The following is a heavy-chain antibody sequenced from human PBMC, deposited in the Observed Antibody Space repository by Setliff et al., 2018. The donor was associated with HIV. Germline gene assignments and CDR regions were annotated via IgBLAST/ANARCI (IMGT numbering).Heavy chain of an antibody. J-gene: IGHJ6*02. D-gene: IGHD2-2*01. CDR3: ASAYCSSTGCYVRWGNGMDV. V-gene: IGHV1-69*05. CDR2: IIPIFGTA. Sequence: SVKVSCKASGDAFSNYAISWVRQAPGQGLEWMGGIIPIFGTASHAQKFQGRVTITTDESTSTAYMELSSLRVEGTAMYYCASAYCSSTGCYVRWGNGMDVWGQGTTVTVSS. CDR1: GDAFSNYA.